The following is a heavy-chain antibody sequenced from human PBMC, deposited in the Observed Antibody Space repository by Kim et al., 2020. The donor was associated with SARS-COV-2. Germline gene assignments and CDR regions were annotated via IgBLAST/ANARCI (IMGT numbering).Heavy chain of an antibody. Sequence: GGSLRLSCVVSGFTFSNFAMSWVRQAPGKGLEWVSAITGSGVTTYYANSVKGRFSISRDNSKNTLYLDMNSLRAEDTAVYYCAKDRVLVVASTSYFDHWGQGNLVTVSP. CDR1: GFTFSNFA. D-gene: IGHD2-15*01. V-gene: IGHV3-23*01. CDR2: ITGSGVTT. CDR3: AKDRVLVVASTSYFDH. J-gene: IGHJ4*02.